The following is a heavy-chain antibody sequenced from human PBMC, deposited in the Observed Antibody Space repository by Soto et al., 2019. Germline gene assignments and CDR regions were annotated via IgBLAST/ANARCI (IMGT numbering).Heavy chain of an antibody. Sequence: GASVKVSCKASGGTFSSYTTSWVRQAPGQGLEWMGRIIPILGIANYAQKFQGRVTITADKSTSTAYMELSSLRSEDTAVYYCAMEYCSSTSCYRDYWGQGTLVTVSA. CDR3: AMEYCSSTSCYRDY. V-gene: IGHV1-69*02. D-gene: IGHD2-2*02. J-gene: IGHJ4*02. CDR2: IIPILGIA. CDR1: GGTFSSYT.